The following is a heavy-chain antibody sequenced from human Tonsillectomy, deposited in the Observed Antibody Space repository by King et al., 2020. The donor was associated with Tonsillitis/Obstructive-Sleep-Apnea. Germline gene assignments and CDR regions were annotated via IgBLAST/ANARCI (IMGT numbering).Heavy chain of an antibody. J-gene: IGHJ4*02. CDR2: IYYSGIT. Sequence: QLQESGPGLVKPSATLSLTCTVSGGSISSYYWSWIRQPPGKGLEWIGYIYYSGITNCNPSLKSRVTISVDTSKNQFTLKLSSVTAADTAVYYCARGRPRNYYFDYWGQGTLVTVSS. CDR1: GGSISSYY. V-gene: IGHV4-59*01. CDR3: ARGRPRNYYFDY.